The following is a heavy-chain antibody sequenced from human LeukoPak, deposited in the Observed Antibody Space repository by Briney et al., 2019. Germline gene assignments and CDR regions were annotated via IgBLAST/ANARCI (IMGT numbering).Heavy chain of an antibody. CDR2: ISYDGSNK. J-gene: IGHJ4*02. V-gene: IGHV3-30*04. CDR1: GFTFSSYA. D-gene: IGHD5-12*01. CDR3: ASGGSGYDLDY. Sequence: GGSLRLSCAASGFTFSSYAMHWVRQAPGKGLEWVAVISYDGSNKYYADSVKGRFTISRDNSKNTLYLQMNSLRAEDTAVYYYASGGSGYDLDYWGQGTLVTVSS.